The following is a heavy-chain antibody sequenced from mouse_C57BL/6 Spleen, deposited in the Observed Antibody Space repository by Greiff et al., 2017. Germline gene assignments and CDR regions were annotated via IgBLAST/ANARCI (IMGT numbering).Heavy chain of an antibody. Sequence: VQLKESGPGLVKPSQSLSLTCSVTGYSITSGYYWNWIRQFPGNKLEWMGYISYDGSNNYNPSLKNRISITRDTSKNQFFLKLNSVTTEDTATYYCAREAVYYAMDYWGQGTSVTVSS. V-gene: IGHV3-6*01. CDR2: ISYDGSN. CDR3: AREAVYYAMDY. CDR1: GYSITSGYY. D-gene: IGHD3-3*01. J-gene: IGHJ4*01.